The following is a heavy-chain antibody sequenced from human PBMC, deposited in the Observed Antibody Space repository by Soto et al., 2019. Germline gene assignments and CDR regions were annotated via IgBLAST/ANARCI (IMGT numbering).Heavy chain of an antibody. CDR1: GFTFDTHA. CDR3: AMVSACDFWSGHFVFGWFDS. J-gene: IGHJ5*01. CDR2: ISATGLSK. Sequence: EVRLLESGGGFVRPGGSLRLACSASGFTFDTHAMAWVRQAPGKGLEWVASISATGLSKYHADSVKGRITISRDNSNNTEYLHMKTKLAEDTSVYNCAMVSACDFWSGHFVFGWFDSWGQGTEVTVSS. D-gene: IGHD3-3*01. V-gene: IGHV3-23*01.